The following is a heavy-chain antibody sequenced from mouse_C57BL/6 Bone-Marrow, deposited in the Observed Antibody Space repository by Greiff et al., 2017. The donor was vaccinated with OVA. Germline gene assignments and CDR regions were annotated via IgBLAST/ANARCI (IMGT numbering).Heavy chain of an antibody. J-gene: IGHJ3*01. CDR3: ARQGGLAY. V-gene: IGHV5-6*01. Sequence: EVQVVESGGDLVKPGGSLKLSCAASGFTFSSYGMSWVRQTPDKRLEWVATISSGGSYTYYPDSVTGRFTISRDNAKNTLYLQMSSLKSEDTAMYYCARQGGLAYWGQGTLVTVSA. D-gene: IGHD3-3*01. CDR2: ISSGGSYT. CDR1: GFTFSSYG.